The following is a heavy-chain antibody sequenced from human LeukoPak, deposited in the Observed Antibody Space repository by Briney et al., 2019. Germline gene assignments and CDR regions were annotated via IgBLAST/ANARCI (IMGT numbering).Heavy chain of an antibody. CDR1: GGSFSGYY. D-gene: IGHD1-26*01. Sequence: NPSETLSLTCAVYGGSFSGYYWSWIRQPPGKGLEWIGEINHSGSTNYNPSLKSRVTISVDTSKNQFSLKLSSVTAADTAVYYCARGVGGWFDPWGQGTLVTVSS. V-gene: IGHV4-34*01. CDR2: INHSGST. CDR3: ARGVGGWFDP. J-gene: IGHJ5*02.